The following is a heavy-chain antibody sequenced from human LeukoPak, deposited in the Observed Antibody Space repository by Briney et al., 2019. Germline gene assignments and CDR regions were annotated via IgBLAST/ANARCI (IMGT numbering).Heavy chain of an antibody. Sequence: GGSLRLSCAASGFTVSSNYMSWVRQDPGKWLEWVSVIYSGGSTYYADSVKGRFTISRDNSKNTLYLQMSSLRAEDTAVYYCAKAPDYYDSSGYYSDYFDYWGQGTLFTVSS. D-gene: IGHD3-22*01. V-gene: IGHV3-53*01. CDR1: GFTVSSNY. J-gene: IGHJ4*02. CDR2: IYSGGST. CDR3: AKAPDYYDSSGYYSDYFDY.